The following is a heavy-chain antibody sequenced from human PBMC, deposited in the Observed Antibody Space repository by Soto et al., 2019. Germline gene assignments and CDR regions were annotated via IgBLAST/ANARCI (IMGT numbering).Heavy chain of an antibody. D-gene: IGHD4-17*01. CDR2: SRKKVDTYIM. V-gene: IGHV3-72*01. CDR1: GFTFSDHH. J-gene: IGHJ4*02. CDR3: ACDYRDY. Sequence: EVQVVESGGGLVQPGGSLRLSCAVSGFTFSDHHMDWVRQAPGKGLEWVGRSRKKVDTYIMQYAASVKGRFTFSRDDSKNSLYLQMNSMKTEDTAVYYCACDYRDYWCQGTLVTVSS.